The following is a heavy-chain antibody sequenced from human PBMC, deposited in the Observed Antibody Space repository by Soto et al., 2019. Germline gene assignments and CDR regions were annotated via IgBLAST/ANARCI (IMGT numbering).Heavy chain of an antibody. CDR3: ARSQGSSTSLEIYYYYYYGMDV. D-gene: IGHD2-2*01. Sequence: QVQLVQSGAEVKKPASSVKVSCKASGGTFGSYAISWVRQAPGQGLEWMGGIIPIPGTANYAQKFQGRVTIAAGEPTSTADMELSSRRSEDTAVYYCARSQGSSTSLEIYYYYYYGMDVWGQGTTVTVSS. CDR2: IIPIPGTA. CDR1: GGTFGSYA. J-gene: IGHJ6*02. V-gene: IGHV1-69*01.